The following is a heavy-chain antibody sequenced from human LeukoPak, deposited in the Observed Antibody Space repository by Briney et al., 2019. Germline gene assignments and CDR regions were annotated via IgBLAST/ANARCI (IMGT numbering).Heavy chain of an antibody. Sequence: SETLSLTCTVSGGSISTYYWSWIRQPPGKGLEWIGYIYYSGNTNCNPSLKSRVTLSVGTSKNQFSLKLSSVTAADTAVYFCARVGPHASFDYWGQGTLVTVSS. CDR2: IYYSGNT. V-gene: IGHV4-59*01. CDR1: GGSISTYY. J-gene: IGHJ4*02. CDR3: ARVGPHASFDY.